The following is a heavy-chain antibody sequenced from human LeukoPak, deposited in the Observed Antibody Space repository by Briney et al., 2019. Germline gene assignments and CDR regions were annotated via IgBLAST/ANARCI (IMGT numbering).Heavy chain of an antibody. V-gene: IGHV1-18*01. CDR1: GYTFTRYG. CDR3: ARIARYCSSTSCYRGFNWFDP. CDR2: ISAYNGNT. J-gene: IGHJ5*02. Sequence: VASVKVSCKASGYTFTRYGISWVRQAPGQGLEWMGWISAYNGNTNYSQKLQGRVTMTTDTSTSTAYMELRSMRSDDTAVYYCARIARYCSSTSCYRGFNWFDPWGQGTLVTVSS. D-gene: IGHD2-2*01.